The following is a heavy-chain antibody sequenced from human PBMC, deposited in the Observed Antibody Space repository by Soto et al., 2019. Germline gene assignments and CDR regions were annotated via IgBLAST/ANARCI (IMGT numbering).Heavy chain of an antibody. CDR2: IFSDGSST. CDR1: GFTFSNYW. CDR3: ARGDSSTYFYYYGLDV. Sequence: GGSLRLSCAASGFTFSNYWMHWVRQAPGKGLLWVARIFSDGSSTRYADSVKGRFTISRDNAKNTLWLQMNSLRVEDTAVYFCARGDSSTYFYYYGLDVWGQGTTVTVSS. J-gene: IGHJ6*02. D-gene: IGHD6-13*01. V-gene: IGHV3-74*01.